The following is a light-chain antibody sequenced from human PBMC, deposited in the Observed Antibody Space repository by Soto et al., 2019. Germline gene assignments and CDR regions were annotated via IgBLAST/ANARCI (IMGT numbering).Light chain of an antibody. Sequence: QPVLTQSSSASASLGSSVKFTCTLSSGHSTYSIAWHQQQPGKAPRYLMKLERSGRCNKESGVPARFSCSSSGADRNLTIPNLHAEDEADYYCESWDSNTHVVFGGGTKLTVL. V-gene: IGLV4-60*03. CDR2: LERSGRC. CDR1: SGHSTYS. J-gene: IGLJ2*01. CDR3: ESWDSNTHVV.